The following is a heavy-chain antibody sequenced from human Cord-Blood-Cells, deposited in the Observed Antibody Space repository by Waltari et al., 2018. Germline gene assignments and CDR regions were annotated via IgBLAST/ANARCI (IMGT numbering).Heavy chain of an antibody. CDR3: ARRRSITRTTDY. J-gene: IGHJ4*02. Sequence: QVQLVESGGGVVQPGRSLRLPCAASGFTFSSYGMHWVREAAGKGLEWVAVICNDGSNKYCADSMKGRITISRDKSKNALYRQMHSLRAEDAAVYFWARRRSITRTTDYWGQGSLVTVSS. CDR2: ICNDGSNK. D-gene: IGHD1-7*01. CDR1: GFTFSSYG. V-gene: IGHV3-33*01.